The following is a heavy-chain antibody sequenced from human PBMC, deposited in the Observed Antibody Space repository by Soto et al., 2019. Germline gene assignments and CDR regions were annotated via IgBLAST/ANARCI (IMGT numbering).Heavy chain of an antibody. CDR2: IRSKANDYAT. D-gene: IGHD2-15*01. CDR1: GFTFSGST. V-gene: IGHV3-73*02. Sequence: EVQLVQSGGGLVQPGGSLKLSCAASGFTFSGSTVHWVRQASGEGLQWVGRIRSKANDYATTYIASVKGRFTISRDDSRNTAYVQMSDLKTEDTAVYYCTGGYCTGGTCYSGYFQHWGQGALVTVFS. J-gene: IGHJ1*01. CDR3: TGGYCTGGTCYSGYFQH.